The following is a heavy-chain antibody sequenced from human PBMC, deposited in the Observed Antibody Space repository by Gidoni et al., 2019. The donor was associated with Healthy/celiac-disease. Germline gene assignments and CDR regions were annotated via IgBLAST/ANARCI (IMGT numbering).Heavy chain of an antibody. CDR1: GGTLSSYA. J-gene: IGHJ4*02. D-gene: IGHD3-22*01. V-gene: IGHV1-69*01. Sequence: QVQLVQSGAEVKKPGSSVKVSCKASGGTLSSYAISWVRQAPGQGLEWMGGIIPIFGTANYEQKFQGRVTITADESTSTAYMELSSLRSEDTAVYYCARGEDYYDSSGYYQTFDYWGQGTLVTVSS. CDR3: ARGEDYYDSSGYYQTFDY. CDR2: IIPIFGTA.